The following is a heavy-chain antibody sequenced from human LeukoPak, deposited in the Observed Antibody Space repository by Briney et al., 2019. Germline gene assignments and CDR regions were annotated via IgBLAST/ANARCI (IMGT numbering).Heavy chain of an antibody. CDR3: AKYAPPTTVVTRFFDY. CDR1: GFTFSDYG. V-gene: IGHV3-23*01. Sequence: GGSLRLSCAASGFTFSDYGMSWVRQAPGKGLEWVSVIGYSGGDIQYADSVKGRFTISRDNSKNTLYLQMNSLRVEDTAVYYCAKYAPPTTVVTRFFDYWGQGTLVTVSS. CDR2: IGYSGGDI. D-gene: IGHD4-23*01. J-gene: IGHJ4*02.